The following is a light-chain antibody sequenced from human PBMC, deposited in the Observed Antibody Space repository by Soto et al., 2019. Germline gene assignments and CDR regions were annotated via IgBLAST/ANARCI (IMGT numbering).Light chain of an antibody. CDR1: QSISTW. CDR2: GVS. Sequence: DNQMTQSPSTLSASVGDRVTITCRASQSISTWLAWYQQKQGKAPKLLISGVSNLESGVPAWFSISGYGTEFTLTSSSLPPDDFATYYCKQYHSVGQGTKLEIK. V-gene: IGKV1-5*01. CDR3: KQYHS. J-gene: IGKJ2*01.